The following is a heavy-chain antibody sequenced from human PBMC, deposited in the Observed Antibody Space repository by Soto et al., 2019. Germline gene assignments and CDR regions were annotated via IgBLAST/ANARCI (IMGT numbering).Heavy chain of an antibody. CDR1: GFTVISNY. D-gene: IGHD3-10*01. Sequence: GGSLRLSCAASGFTVISNYMSWVRQAPWKGLEWVSVIYSGGSTYYADSVKGRFTISRDNSKNTLYLQMNSLRAEDTAVYYCARGVPGFGEDDNWFDPWGQGTLVTVSS. J-gene: IGHJ5*02. CDR3: ARGVPGFGEDDNWFDP. CDR2: IYSGGST. V-gene: IGHV3-66*01.